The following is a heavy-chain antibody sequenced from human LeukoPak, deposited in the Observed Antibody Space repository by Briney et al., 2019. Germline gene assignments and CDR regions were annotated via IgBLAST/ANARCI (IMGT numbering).Heavy chain of an antibody. CDR1: GFTFSGYW. CDR2: IKQDGREK. V-gene: IGHV3-7*01. CDR3: ARDHNWNDDPNY. D-gene: IGHD1-1*01. Sequence: PGGSLRLSCGGSGFTFSGYWMSWVRQAPGKGPEWVANIKQDGREKHYVDSVKGRFTISRDNAKNSLYLQMNSLRAEDAAVYYCARDHNWNDDPNYWGQGTLDTVSS. J-gene: IGHJ4*02.